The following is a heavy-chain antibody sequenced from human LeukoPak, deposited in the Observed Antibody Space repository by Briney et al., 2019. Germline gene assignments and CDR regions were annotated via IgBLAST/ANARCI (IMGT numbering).Heavy chain of an antibody. CDR3: ARLTRFRDGYNPPLGY. CDR2: IYYSGST. D-gene: IGHD5-24*01. V-gene: IGHV4-39*01. J-gene: IGHJ4*02. Sequence: SETLSLTCTVSGGSISSSSYYWGWIRQPPGKGLEWIGSIYYSGSTYYNPSLKSRVTISVDTSKNQFSLKLSSVTAADAAVYYCARLTRFRDGYNPPLGYWGQGTLVTVS. CDR1: GGSISSSSYY.